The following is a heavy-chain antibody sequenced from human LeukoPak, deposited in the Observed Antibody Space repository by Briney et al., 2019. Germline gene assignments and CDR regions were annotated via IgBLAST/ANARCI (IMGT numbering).Heavy chain of an antibody. J-gene: IGHJ3*02. Sequence: SETLSLTCTVSGGSISSYYWSWIRQPPGKGLEWIGYIYYSGSTNYNPSLKSRVTISVDTSKNQFSLKLSSVTAADAAVYYCARGVVGATDAFDIWGQGTMVTVSS. CDR1: GGSISSYY. CDR3: ARGVVGATDAFDI. V-gene: IGHV4-59*01. CDR2: IYYSGST. D-gene: IGHD1-26*01.